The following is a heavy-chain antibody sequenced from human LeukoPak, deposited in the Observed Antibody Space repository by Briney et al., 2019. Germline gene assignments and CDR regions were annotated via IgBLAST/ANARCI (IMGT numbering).Heavy chain of an antibody. D-gene: IGHD1-26*01. V-gene: IGHV3-30*18. CDR2: ISYDGSNK. CDR3: AKTVGAAFDY. CDR1: GFTFSSYG. J-gene: IGHJ4*02. Sequence: GGSLRLSRAASGFTFSSYGMHWVRQAPGKGLEWVAVISYDGSNKYYADSVKGRFTISRDNSKNTLYLQMNSLRAEDTAVYYCAKTVGAAFDYWGQGTLVTVSS.